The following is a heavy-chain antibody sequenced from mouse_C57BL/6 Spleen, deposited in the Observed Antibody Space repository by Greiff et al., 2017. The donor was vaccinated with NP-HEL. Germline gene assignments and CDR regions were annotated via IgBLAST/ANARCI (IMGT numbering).Heavy chain of an antibody. V-gene: IGHV1-81*01. Sequence: QVQLKQSGAELARPGASVKLSCKASGYTFTSYGISWVKQRTGQGLEWIGEIYPRSGNTYYNEKFKGKATLTADKSSSTAYMELRSLTSEDSADYFCARPYYGNYEGYFDVWGTGTTVTVSS. CDR2: IYPRSGNT. CDR1: GYTFTSYG. J-gene: IGHJ1*03. CDR3: ARPYYGNYEGYFDV. D-gene: IGHD2-10*01.